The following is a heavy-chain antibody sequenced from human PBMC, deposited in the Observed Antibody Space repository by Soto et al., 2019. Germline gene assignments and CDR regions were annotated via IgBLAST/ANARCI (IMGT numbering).Heavy chain of an antibody. V-gene: IGHV3-30-3*01. CDR1: GFTFSSYA. CDR2: ISYDGSNK. D-gene: IGHD5-12*01. Sequence: PGGSLRLSCAASGFTFSSYAMHWVRQAPGKGLEWVAVISYDGSNKYYADSVKGRFTISRDNSKNTLYLQMNSLRAEDTAVYYCARDGGRGYSGYDLAFFDYWGQGTLVTVSS. CDR3: ARDGGRGYSGYDLAFFDY. J-gene: IGHJ4*02.